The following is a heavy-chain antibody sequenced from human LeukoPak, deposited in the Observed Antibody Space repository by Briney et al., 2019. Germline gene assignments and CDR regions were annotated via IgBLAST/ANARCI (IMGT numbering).Heavy chain of an antibody. D-gene: IGHD2-8*01. J-gene: IGHJ4*02. V-gene: IGHV3-23*01. CDR2: ISGSGGST. CDR1: GFTFSSYA. Sequence: GGSLRLSCAASGFTFSSYAMSWVRQAPGKGLEWVSAISGSGGSTYYADSVKGRFTISRDNSKNTLYLQMNSLRAEDTAVYYCARDGCTNGVCYIFDYWGQGTLVTVSS. CDR3: ARDGCTNGVCYIFDY.